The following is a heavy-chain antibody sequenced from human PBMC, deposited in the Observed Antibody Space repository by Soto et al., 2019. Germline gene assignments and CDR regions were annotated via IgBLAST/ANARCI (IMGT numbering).Heavy chain of an antibody. CDR3: ARDPSGWHSDRSYYYYMDV. V-gene: IGHV3-11*01. J-gene: IGHJ6*03. Sequence: GGSLRLSCAASGFTFSDYYMSWIRQAPGKGLEWVSYISSSGSTKSYADSVKGRFTVSRDNAKNSLYLQMNSLRAEDTAVYYCARDPSGWHSDRSYYYYMDVWGKGTTVTVSS. CDR2: ISSSGSTK. D-gene: IGHD6-19*01. CDR1: GFTFSDYY.